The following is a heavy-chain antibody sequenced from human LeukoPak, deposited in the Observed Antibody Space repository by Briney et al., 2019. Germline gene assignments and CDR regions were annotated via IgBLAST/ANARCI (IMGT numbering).Heavy chain of an antibody. CDR2: IDQEGSEK. Sequence: GGSLRLSCAASGFRFSKYWMSWVRQAPGKGREWVANIDQEGSEKYYVDSVKGRLTLSRDNAEKALYLQMHSLRAEDTAVYYCVRSQLGLDYWGPGTLVTVSS. CDR3: VRSQLGLDY. J-gene: IGHJ4*02. CDR1: GFRFSKYW. D-gene: IGHD2-2*01. V-gene: IGHV3-7*01.